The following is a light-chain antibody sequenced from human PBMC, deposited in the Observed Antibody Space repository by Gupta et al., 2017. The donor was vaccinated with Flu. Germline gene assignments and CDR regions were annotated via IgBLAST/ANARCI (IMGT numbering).Light chain of an antibody. CDR2: WAS. Sequence: SLGGRATINCKSSQSVLYKSNKKNSLAWYQQKPGQPPKLLIYWASTRDYGVPDRFSGSGSGTDFTLTISSLQAEDVAVYYCQQYYSSPGTFGRGTKVEIK. CDR1: QSVLYKSNKKNS. V-gene: IGKV4-1*01. J-gene: IGKJ1*01. CDR3: QQYYSSPGT.